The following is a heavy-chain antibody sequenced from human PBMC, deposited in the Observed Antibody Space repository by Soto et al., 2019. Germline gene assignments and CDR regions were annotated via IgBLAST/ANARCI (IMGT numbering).Heavy chain of an antibody. Sequence: QIQLVESGGGVVQPGRSLRLSCAASGFTFNTYGFKWVRQAPGKGLEWVAVIWYDGNTKYYADSVKGRFTISRDNLKNTLYLQRNSLTAEDTAVYYCARPLVAPVAGPYYYGMDVWGEGTTVTASS. D-gene: IGHD6-19*01. V-gene: IGHV3-33*01. CDR2: IWYDGNTK. CDR1: GFTFNTYG. CDR3: ARPLVAPVAGPYYYGMDV. J-gene: IGHJ6*04.